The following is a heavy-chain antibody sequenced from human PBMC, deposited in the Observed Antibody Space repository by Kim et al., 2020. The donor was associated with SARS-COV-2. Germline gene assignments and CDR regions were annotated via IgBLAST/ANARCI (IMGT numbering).Heavy chain of an antibody. CDR3: ARATDDDYVWGSYRSPFDY. CDR1: GFTFSSYS. V-gene: IGHV3-21*01. CDR2: ISSSSSYI. Sequence: GGSLRLSCAASGFTFSSYSMNWVRQAPGKGLEWVSSISSSSSYIYYAHSVKGRFTISRDNAKNSLYLQMNSLRAEDTAVYYCARATDDDYVWGSYRSPFDYWGQGTLVTVSS. D-gene: IGHD3-16*02. J-gene: IGHJ4*02.